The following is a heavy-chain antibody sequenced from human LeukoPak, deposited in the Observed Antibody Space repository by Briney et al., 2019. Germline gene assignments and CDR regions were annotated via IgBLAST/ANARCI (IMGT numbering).Heavy chain of an antibody. CDR3: AKSGSSGLDY. J-gene: IGHJ4*02. D-gene: IGHD6-19*01. V-gene: IGHV3-30*18. Sequence: GGSLRLSCAASGSTFSSYGMHWVRQAPGKGLEWVAVISYDGSNKYYADSVKGRFTISRDNSKNTLYLQMNSLRAEGTAVYYCAKSGSSGLDYWGQGTLVTVSS. CDR2: ISYDGSNK. CDR1: GSTFSSYG.